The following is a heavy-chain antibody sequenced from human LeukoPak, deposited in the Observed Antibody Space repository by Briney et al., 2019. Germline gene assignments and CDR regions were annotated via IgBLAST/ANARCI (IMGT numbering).Heavy chain of an antibody. CDR3: ARVSGDWWLLDY. CDR1: GGSFSGYY. D-gene: IGHD2-15*01. V-gene: IGHV4-34*01. Sequence: SETLSLTCAVYGGSFSGYYWSWIRQPPGKGLEWIGEINHSGSTNYNPSLKSRVTISVDTSKNQFSLKLSSVTAADTAVYYCARVSGDWWLLDYWGQGTLVTVSS. CDR2: INHSGST. J-gene: IGHJ4*02.